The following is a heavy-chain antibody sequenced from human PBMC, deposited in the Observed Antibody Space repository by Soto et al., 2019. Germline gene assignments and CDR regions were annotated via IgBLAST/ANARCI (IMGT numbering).Heavy chain of an antibody. V-gene: IGHV4-30-4*01. D-gene: IGHD6-6*01. Sequence: SETLSLTCTVSGGSISSGDYYWSWIRQPPGKGLEWIGYIYYSGSTYYNPSLKSRVTISVDTSKNQFSLKLSSVTAADTAVYYCARDSGYSSSSGVSWFDPWGQGTLVTVST. CDR1: GGSISSGDYY. J-gene: IGHJ5*02. CDR3: ARDSGYSSSSGVSWFDP. CDR2: IYYSGST.